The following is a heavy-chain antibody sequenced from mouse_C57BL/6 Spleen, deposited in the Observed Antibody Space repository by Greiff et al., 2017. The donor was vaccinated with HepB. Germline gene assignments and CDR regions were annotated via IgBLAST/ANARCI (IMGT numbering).Heavy chain of an antibody. V-gene: IGHV1-55*01. CDR1: GYIFTTYW. D-gene: IGHD2-3*01. J-gene: IGHJ4*01. Sequence: QVQLKQPGAELVKPGASVKMSCKGSGYIFTTYWITWVKQRPGQGLEWIGDIYPGSGSINYNEKFKNKATLTVDTSSSTAYMQFSSLTSEDSAVYYCARNGYSTYYYAMDYWGQGTSVIVSS. CDR2: IYPGSGSI. CDR3: ARNGYSTYYYAMDY.